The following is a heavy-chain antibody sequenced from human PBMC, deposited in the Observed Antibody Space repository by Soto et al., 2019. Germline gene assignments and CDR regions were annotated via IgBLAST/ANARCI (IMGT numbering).Heavy chain of an antibody. CDR3: ARDRGIPGQYWYYDL. V-gene: IGHV1-2*04. CDR2: VNPKRGDA. CDR1: GYKFTDYY. D-gene: IGHD1-20*01. J-gene: IGHJ2*01. Sequence: QVLLVQSGAEVKKPGASVKVSCKASGYKFTDYYIHWVRQAPGQGLEWMGWVNPKRGDAVYAQKFQGWVTMTRYTGTTTAYFEVNRLKSDDTAVYYCARDRGIPGQYWYYDLWGRGTLVTVSS.